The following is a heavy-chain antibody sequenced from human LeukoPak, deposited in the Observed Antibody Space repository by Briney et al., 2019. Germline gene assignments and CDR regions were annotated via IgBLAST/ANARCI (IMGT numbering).Heavy chain of an antibody. Sequence: SGTLSLTCAVSGGSISTSNWWSWVRQPPGKGPEWIGEIYHGGSNNYSPSLKSRVTITVDKSKNQFSLQLNSVTAADTAVYYCARIRGYGRDYYYYYMDVWGKGTTVTVSS. J-gene: IGHJ6*03. CDR2: IYHGGSN. D-gene: IGHD3-10*01. V-gene: IGHV4-4*02. CDR1: GGSISTSNW. CDR3: ARIRGYGRDYYYYYMDV.